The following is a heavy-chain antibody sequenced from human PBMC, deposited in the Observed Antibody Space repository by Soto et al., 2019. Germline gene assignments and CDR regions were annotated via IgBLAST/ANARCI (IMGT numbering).Heavy chain of an antibody. Sequence: SETLCLTCFVPGGSISNYYWSGIRQPPGKGLEWIGYIYYSGSTNYNPSLQSRVTISVDTSKNQFSLKLSSVTAADTAVYYCARAVLPATAPFDYWGQGTLVTVS. D-gene: IGHD2-2*01. CDR1: GGSISNYY. CDR3: ARAVLPATAPFDY. CDR2: IYYSGST. V-gene: IGHV4-59*01. J-gene: IGHJ4*02.